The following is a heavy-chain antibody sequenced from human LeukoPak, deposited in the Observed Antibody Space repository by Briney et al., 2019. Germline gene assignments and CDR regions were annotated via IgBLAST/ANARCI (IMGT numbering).Heavy chain of an antibody. CDR2: IYHSGST. Sequence: PSETLSLTCAVSGYSISSGYYWGWIRQPPGKGLEWIGSIYHSGSTYYNPSLKSRVTISVDTSKNQFSLKLSSVTAADTAVYYCASRRIYDFWSGYYQGMDVWGKGTTVTVSS. CDR3: ASRRIYDFWSGYYQGMDV. D-gene: IGHD3-3*01. CDR1: GYSISSGYY. V-gene: IGHV4-38-2*01. J-gene: IGHJ6*04.